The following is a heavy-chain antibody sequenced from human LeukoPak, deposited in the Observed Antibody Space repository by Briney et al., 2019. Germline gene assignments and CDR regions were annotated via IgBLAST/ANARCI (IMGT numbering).Heavy chain of an antibody. Sequence: PGGSLRLSCAASGFTFSSYAMSWVRQAPGKGLEWVSAISGSGGSTYYADSVKGRFTISRDNSKNTLYLQMNSLRAEDTAVYYCATADALRFLEWLLKDYYYGMDVWGQGTTVTVSS. V-gene: IGHV3-23*01. J-gene: IGHJ6*02. CDR2: ISGSGGST. CDR1: GFTFSSYA. CDR3: ATADALRFLEWLLKDYYYGMDV. D-gene: IGHD3-3*01.